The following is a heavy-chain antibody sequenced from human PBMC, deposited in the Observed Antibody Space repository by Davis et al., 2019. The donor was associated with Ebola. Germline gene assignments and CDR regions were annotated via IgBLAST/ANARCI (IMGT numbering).Heavy chain of an antibody. V-gene: IGHV4-61*01. CDR1: GGSVSTGNYY. CDR2: IYHSGST. CDR3: ARYWSGYSYGFFDY. J-gene: IGHJ4*02. D-gene: IGHD5-18*01. Sequence: SETLSLTCIVSGGSVSTGNYYWSWIRQPPGKELEWIGNIYHSGSTNYKPSLKSRVTISTDTSKNQFSLKLNSVTAADTAVYYCARYWSGYSYGFFDYWGQGTLVTVSS.